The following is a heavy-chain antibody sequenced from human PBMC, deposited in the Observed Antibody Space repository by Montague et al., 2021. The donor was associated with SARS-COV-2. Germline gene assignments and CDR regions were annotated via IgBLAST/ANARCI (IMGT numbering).Heavy chain of an antibody. J-gene: IGHJ4*02. CDR3: ARWDPQTLTLIGLRGKSASDY. CDR2: INHSGITSY. D-gene: IGHD4-23*01. CDR1: GGSFSDYY. V-gene: IGHV4-34*01. Sequence: SETLSLTCTVYGGSFSDYYWTWIRQSPGKGLEWIAEINHSGITSYNFNPSLRSRVTISVDTSKSQFSPKLSSVTAADMGVYYCARWDPQTLTLIGLRGKSASDYWGQGTLVTVSS.